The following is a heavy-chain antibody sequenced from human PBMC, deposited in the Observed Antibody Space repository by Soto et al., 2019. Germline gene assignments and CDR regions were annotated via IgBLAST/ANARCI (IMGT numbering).Heavy chain of an antibody. J-gene: IGHJ4*02. D-gene: IGHD6-13*01. CDR3: ARVIGEYSCSWYFAFDY. CDR2: MNPNSGNT. V-gene: IGHV1-8*01. CDR1: GYTFTSYD. Sequence: QVQLVQSGAEVKKPGASVKVSCKASGYTFTSYDINWVRQATGQGLEWMGWMNPNSGNTGYAQKSQGRVTMTRNTSISTAYMELSGLRSEDTAVYYCARVIGEYSCSWYFAFDYWGQGTLVTVSS.